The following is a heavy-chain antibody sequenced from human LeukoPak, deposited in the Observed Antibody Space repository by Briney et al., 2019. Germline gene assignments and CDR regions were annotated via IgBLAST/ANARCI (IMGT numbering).Heavy chain of an antibody. CDR2: IIPIFGTA. J-gene: IGHJ3*02. Sequence: GSSVKVSCKASGGTFSSYAISWVRQAPGQGLEWMGGIIPIFGTANYAQKFQGRVTITADESTSTAYMELSSLRSEDTAVYYCARGHGSGSYDTFDIWGQGTMVTVS. V-gene: IGHV1-69*01. CDR3: ARGHGSGSYDTFDI. CDR1: GGTFSSYA. D-gene: IGHD3-10*01.